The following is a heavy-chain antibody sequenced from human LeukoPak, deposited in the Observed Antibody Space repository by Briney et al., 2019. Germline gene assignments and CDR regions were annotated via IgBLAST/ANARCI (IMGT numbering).Heavy chain of an antibody. CDR2: IYHSGST. D-gene: IGHD1-26*01. Sequence: PSETLSLTCTVSGYSISSGYYWGWIRQPPGKGLEWIGSIYHSGSTYYKPSLKSRVTISVDTSKNQFSLKLSSVTAADTAAYYCARDVIVGDSIYWGQGTLVTVSS. CDR3: ARDVIVGDSIY. CDR1: GYSISSGYY. V-gene: IGHV4-38-2*02. J-gene: IGHJ4*02.